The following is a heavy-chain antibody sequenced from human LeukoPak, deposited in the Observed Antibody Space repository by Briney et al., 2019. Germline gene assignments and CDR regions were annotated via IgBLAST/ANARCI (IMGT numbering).Heavy chain of an antibody. Sequence: ASVNVSCKASGYTFTSYAMHWVRQAPGQRLEWMGWINAGNGNTKYSQKFQGRVTITRDTSASTAYMELSSLRSEDTAVYYCARSVVVIAPGDYWGQGTLVTVSS. D-gene: IGHD3-22*01. CDR2: INAGNGNT. V-gene: IGHV1-3*01. J-gene: IGHJ4*02. CDR1: GYTFTSYA. CDR3: ARSVVVIAPGDY.